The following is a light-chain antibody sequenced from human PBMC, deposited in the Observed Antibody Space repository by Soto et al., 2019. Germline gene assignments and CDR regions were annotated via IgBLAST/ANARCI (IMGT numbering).Light chain of an antibody. CDR3: QQYHSYYPWT. Sequence: DIQMTQSPSSLSASVEDRVTITCRAAQSISTWLAWYQQKPGKAPKLLIYDASNLESGVPSRFSGSGSGTEFSLTISSLQPDDFATYYCQQYHSYYPWTFGQGTKVDI. CDR2: DAS. V-gene: IGKV1-5*01. J-gene: IGKJ1*01. CDR1: QSISTW.